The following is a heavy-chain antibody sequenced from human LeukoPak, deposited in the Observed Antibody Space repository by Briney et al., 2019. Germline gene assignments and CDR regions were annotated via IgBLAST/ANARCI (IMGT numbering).Heavy chain of an antibody. CDR3: ARLSSITMVGYFDY. V-gene: IGHV4-34*01. D-gene: IGHD3-10*01. CDR2: INLSGRS. CDR1: GVSFSNYY. Sequence: SETLSLTCAVYGVSFSNYYWNWIRQSPGKGLKWIGEINLSGRSSYNPSLKTRVTISVDTSKNQFSLKLSSMTAADTAVYYCARLSSITMVGYFDYWGQGTLVTVSS. J-gene: IGHJ4*02.